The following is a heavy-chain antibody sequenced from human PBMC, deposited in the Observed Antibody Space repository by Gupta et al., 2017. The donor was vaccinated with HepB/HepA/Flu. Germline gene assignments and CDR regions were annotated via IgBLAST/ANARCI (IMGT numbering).Heavy chain of an antibody. CDR2: ISGSGGST. J-gene: IGHJ4*02. Sequence: EVQRLESGGGLLQPGGSLRLSCAASGFTFSRYAMSWVRQAPGKGLEWVSAISGSGGSTYYADSVKGRFTISRDNSKNTLYLQMNSLRAEDTAVYYCAKDGSSSWYGPNPLSGWGQGTLVTVSS. CDR1: GFTFSRYA. V-gene: IGHV3-23*01. CDR3: AKDGSSSWYGPNPLSG. D-gene: IGHD6-13*01.